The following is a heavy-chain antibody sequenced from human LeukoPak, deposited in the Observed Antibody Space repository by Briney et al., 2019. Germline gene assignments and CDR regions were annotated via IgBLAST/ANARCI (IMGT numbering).Heavy chain of an antibody. D-gene: IGHD6-6*01. V-gene: IGHV4-34*01. CDR2: INHSGST. Sequence: SETLSLTCAVYGGSFSGYSWSWIRRPPGKGLEWIGEINHSGSTNYNPSLKSRVTISVDTSKNQFSLKLSSVTAADTAVYYCASPWVIAARQGGSWGQGTLVTVSS. CDR3: ASPWVIAARQGGS. J-gene: IGHJ5*02. CDR1: GGSFSGYS.